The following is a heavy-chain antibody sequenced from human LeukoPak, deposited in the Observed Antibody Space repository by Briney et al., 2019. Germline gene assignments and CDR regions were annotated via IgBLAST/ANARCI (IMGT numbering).Heavy chain of an antibody. J-gene: IGHJ6*03. CDR1: GGTFSSYA. CDR2: IIPIFGTA. V-gene: IGHV1-69*06. D-gene: IGHD2-15*01. CDR3: ARGGYCSGGSCWGDYYYMDV. Sequence: SVKVSCKASGGTFSSYAISWVRQAPGQGLEWMGGIIPIFGTANYAQKFQGRVTITADKSTTTAYMELSSLRSEDTAVYYCARGGYCSGGSCWGDYYYMDVWGKGTTVTISS.